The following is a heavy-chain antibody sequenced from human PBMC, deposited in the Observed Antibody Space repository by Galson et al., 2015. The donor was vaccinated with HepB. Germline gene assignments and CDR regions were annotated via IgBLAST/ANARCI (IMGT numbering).Heavy chain of an antibody. CDR2: ISWDGGST. CDR3: AKDSYYGSGSPRSFDY. CDR1: GFTFDDYT. V-gene: IGHV3-43*01. J-gene: IGHJ4*02. D-gene: IGHD3-10*01. Sequence: SLRLSCAASGFTFDDYTMHWVRQAPGKGLEWVSLISWDGGSTYYADSVKGRFTISRDNSRNSLYLQMNSLRTEDTALYYCAKDSYYGSGSPRSFDYWGQGTLVTVSS.